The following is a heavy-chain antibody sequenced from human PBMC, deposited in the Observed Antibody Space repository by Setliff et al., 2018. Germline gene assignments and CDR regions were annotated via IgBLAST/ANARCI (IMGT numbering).Heavy chain of an antibody. D-gene: IGHD3-22*01. CDR1: GYTFTGYY. CDR3: ARGEAMIVEQTDFDY. J-gene: IGHJ4*02. CDR2: INPNSGGT. Sequence: GSSVNVSCKASGYTFTGYYMHWVRQAPGQGLEWMGWINPNSGGTNYAQKFQGWVTMTRDTSISTAYMELSRLRSDDTAVYYCARGEAMIVEQTDFDYWGQGTLVTVSS. V-gene: IGHV1-2*04.